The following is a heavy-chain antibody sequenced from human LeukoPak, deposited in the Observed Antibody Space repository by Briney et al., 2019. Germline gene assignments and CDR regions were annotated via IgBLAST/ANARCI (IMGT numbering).Heavy chain of an antibody. V-gene: IGHV3-53*01. CDR3: ARAPTMIVVVTSDAFDI. CDR2: IYSGGST. CDR1: GFTVSSNY. D-gene: IGHD3-22*01. Sequence: GGSLRLSCAASGFTVSSNYMSWVRQAPGKGLEWVSVIYSGGSTYYADSVKGRFTISRDNSKNTLYLQMNSLRAEDTAVYYCARAPTMIVVVTSDAFDIWGQGTMVTVSS. J-gene: IGHJ3*02.